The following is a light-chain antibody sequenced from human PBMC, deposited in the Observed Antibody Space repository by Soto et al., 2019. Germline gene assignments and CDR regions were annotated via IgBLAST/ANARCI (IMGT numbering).Light chain of an antibody. CDR1: SSDVGGYNY. Sequence: QSVLTQPPSASGSPGQSVTISCTGTSSDVGGYNYVSWYQQHPGKAPKLMMYEVSKRPSGVPDRFSGSKSGNTASLTVSGLQAEDEADYYCSSYAGSTLYVFGTGTKLTVL. CDR2: EVS. CDR3: SSYAGSTLYV. J-gene: IGLJ1*01. V-gene: IGLV2-8*01.